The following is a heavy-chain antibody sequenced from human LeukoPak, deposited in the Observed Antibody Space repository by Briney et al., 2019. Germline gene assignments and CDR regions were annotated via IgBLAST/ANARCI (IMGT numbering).Heavy chain of an antibody. V-gene: IGHV1-18*01. J-gene: IGHJ4*02. D-gene: IGHD3-22*01. Sequence: GASVKVSCKASGYTFTSYGISWVRQAPGQGLEWMGWISAYNGNTNYAQKLQGRVTMTTDTFTNTAYMELRSLTSDDTAVYYCARDDLHGPVVVTHDYWGQGTLVTVSS. CDR2: ISAYNGNT. CDR1: GYTFTSYG. CDR3: ARDDLHGPVVVTHDY.